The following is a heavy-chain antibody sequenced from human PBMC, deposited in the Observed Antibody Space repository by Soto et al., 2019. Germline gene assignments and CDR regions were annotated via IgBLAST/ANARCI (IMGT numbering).Heavy chain of an antibody. V-gene: IGHV1-46*01. D-gene: IGHD3-22*01. CDR1: GYTFTSYY. Sequence: ASVKVSCKASGYTFTSYYMNWVRQAPGQGLEWMGIINPSGGSTSYAQKFQGRVTMTRDTSTSTVYMELSSLRSEDTAVYYCARDYYDSSGYYSDAFDICGQGTMVTVS. CDR2: INPSGGST. CDR3: ARDYYDSSGYYSDAFDI. J-gene: IGHJ3*02.